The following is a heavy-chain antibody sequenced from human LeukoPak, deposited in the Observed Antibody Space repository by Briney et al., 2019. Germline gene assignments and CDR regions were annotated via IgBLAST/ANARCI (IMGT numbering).Heavy chain of an antibody. V-gene: IGHV3-23*01. Sequence: GASLRLSCAASGFTFSSYAMSWVRQAPGKGLEWVSAISGSGGSTYYADSVKGRLTISRDNSKNTLYLQMNSLRAEDTAVYYCAKVPRGYSYGETDYWGQGTLVTVSS. CDR1: GFTFSSYA. CDR3: AKVPRGYSYGETDY. D-gene: IGHD5-18*01. J-gene: IGHJ4*02. CDR2: ISGSGGST.